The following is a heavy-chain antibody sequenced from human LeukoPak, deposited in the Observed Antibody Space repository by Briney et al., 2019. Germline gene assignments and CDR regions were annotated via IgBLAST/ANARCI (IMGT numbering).Heavy chain of an antibody. D-gene: IGHD6-19*01. CDR3: ARAQYSSGWYRSLDI. CDR2: IYSGGNT. Sequence: GGSLRLSCAASGFTVSSNYMSWVRQAPEKGLEWVSLIYSGGNTYYADSVKGRFTISRDNSKNSLYLQMNSLRAEDTAMYYCARAQYSSGWYRSLDIWGQGTMVTVSS. CDR1: GFTVSSNY. V-gene: IGHV3-66*01. J-gene: IGHJ3*02.